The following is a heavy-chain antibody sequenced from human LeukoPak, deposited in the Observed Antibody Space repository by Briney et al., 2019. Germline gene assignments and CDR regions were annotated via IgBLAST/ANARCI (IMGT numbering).Heavy chain of an antibody. CDR2: IYTSGST. J-gene: IGHJ6*02. Sequence: SETLSLTCTVSGGSISSYYWSWIRQPAGKGLEWIGRIYTSGSTNYNPSLKSRVTMSVDTSKDQFSLKLSSVTAADTAVYYCARDQHNPILGRRGKPYYYGMDVWGQGTTVTVSS. CDR3: ARDQHNPILGRRGKPYYYGMDV. CDR1: GGSISSYY. D-gene: IGHD1-14*01. V-gene: IGHV4-4*07.